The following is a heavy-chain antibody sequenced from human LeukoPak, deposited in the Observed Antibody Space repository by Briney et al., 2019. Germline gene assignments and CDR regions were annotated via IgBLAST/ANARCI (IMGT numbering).Heavy chain of an antibody. CDR3: ARGNYYDSSGYYYSGY. CDR2: ISRSGSTR. V-gene: IGHV3-11*01. CDR1: GFTFSDYY. D-gene: IGHD3-22*01. J-gene: IGHJ4*02. Sequence: GGSLRLSCAASGFTFSDYYMSWIRQAPGKGLEWVSHISRSGSTRYYADSLKGRFTISRDNAKNSLYLQMNSLRAEDTAVYYCARGNYYDSSGYYYSGYWGQGTLVTVSS.